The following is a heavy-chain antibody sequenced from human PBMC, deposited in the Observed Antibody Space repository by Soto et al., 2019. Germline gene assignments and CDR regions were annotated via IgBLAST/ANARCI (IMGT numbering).Heavy chain of an antibody. CDR2: IIPIFGTA. D-gene: IGHD3-22*01. CDR3: ARAIFERYYYYDSSGYFGY. J-gene: IGHJ4*02. V-gene: IGHV1-69*13. Sequence: ASVKVSCKASGGTFSSYAISWVRQAPGQGLEWMGGIIPIFGTANYAQKFQGRVTITADESTSTAYMELSSLRSEDTAVYYCARAIFERYYYYDSSGYFGYWGQGTLVTVSS. CDR1: GGTFSSYA.